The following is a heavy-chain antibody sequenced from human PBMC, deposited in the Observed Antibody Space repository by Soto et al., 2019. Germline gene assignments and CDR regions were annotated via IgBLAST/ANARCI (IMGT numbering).Heavy chain of an antibody. CDR2: IYYGGST. J-gene: IGHJ4*02. V-gene: IGHV4-61*01. Sequence: PSETLSLTCTVSGGSVSSGSYYWSWIRQPPGKGLEWIGYIYYGGSTNYNPSLKSRVTISVDTSKNQFSLKLSSVTAADTAVYYCARDTKDWGQGTLVTVSS. D-gene: IGHD2-8*01. CDR3: ARDTKD. CDR1: GGSVSSGSYY.